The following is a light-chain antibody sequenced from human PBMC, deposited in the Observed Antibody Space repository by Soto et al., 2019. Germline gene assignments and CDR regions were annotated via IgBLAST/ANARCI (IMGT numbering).Light chain of an antibody. V-gene: IGLV1-40*01. J-gene: IGLJ1*01. CDR2: GNS. CDR3: QSYASSLSGYV. CDR1: SSTIGAGYD. Sequence: QSVLTQPPSVSGAPGQRVTLSCTGSSSTIGAGYDVHWYQQLPGTAPKLLIYGNSNRPSGVPDRFSGSKSGTSASLAITGLQAEDEADYYCQSYASSLSGYVFGTGTKVTVL.